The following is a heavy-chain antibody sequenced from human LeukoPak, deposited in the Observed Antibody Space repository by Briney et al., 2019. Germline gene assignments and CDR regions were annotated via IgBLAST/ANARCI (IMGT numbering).Heavy chain of an antibody. Sequence: PGGSLRLSCAASGFTFSSYAMSWVSQAPGKGLEWVSAISGSGGSTYYADSVKGRFTISRDNSKNTLYLQMNSLRAEDTAVYYCARHSGSYYSAFDIWGQGTMVTVSS. CDR3: ARHSGSYYSAFDI. CDR1: GFTFSSYA. V-gene: IGHV3-23*01. J-gene: IGHJ3*02. CDR2: ISGSGGST. D-gene: IGHD1-26*01.